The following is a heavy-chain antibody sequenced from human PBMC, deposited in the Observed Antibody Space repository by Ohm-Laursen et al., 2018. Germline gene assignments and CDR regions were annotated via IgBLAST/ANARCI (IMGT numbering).Heavy chain of an antibody. Sequence: SETLSLTCTVSGASINSHHWSFIRQPPGKGLEWIGYIYYSGSTNYNPSLKSRVTISVDTSKNQFSLKLSSVTAADTAVYYCAGEPRAVAGYDYWGQGTLVTVSS. D-gene: IGHD6-19*01. CDR2: IYYSGST. V-gene: IGHV4-59*11. J-gene: IGHJ4*02. CDR1: GASINSHH. CDR3: AGEPRAVAGYDY.